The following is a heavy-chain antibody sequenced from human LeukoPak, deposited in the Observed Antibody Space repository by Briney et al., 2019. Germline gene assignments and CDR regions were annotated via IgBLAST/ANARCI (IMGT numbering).Heavy chain of an antibody. CDR1: GAPY. CDR3: ARDAALASPYLDI. J-gene: IGHJ3*02. Sequence: SETLSLTCTVSGAPYWGWVRQSPEMGLEWIGSIYSTGGTYYNPSLKSRLTISVDTSKNQFSLKLSSVTAADTAVYYCARDAALASPYLDIWGQGTMVTVSS. D-gene: IGHD3-16*01. CDR2: IYSTGGT. V-gene: IGHV4-39*07.